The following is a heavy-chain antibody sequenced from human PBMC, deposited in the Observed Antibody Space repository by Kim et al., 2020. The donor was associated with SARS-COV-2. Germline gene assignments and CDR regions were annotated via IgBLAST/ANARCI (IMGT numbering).Heavy chain of an antibody. CDR3: ARMNSRRGYSGYAFDY. J-gene: IGHJ4*02. Sequence: KFQGRVTITADESTSTAYMELSSLRSEDTAVYYCARMNSRRGYSGYAFDYWGQGTLVTVSS. D-gene: IGHD5-12*01. V-gene: IGHV1-69*01.